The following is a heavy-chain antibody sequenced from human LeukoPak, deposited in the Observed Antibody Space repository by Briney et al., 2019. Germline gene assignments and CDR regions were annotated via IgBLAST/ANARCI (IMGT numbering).Heavy chain of an antibody. D-gene: IGHD6-19*01. CDR3: ARDRSIAVAGGDY. Sequence: ASVKVSCKASGYTFTGYYMHWVRQAPGQGLEWMGWINRNSGGTNYAQKFQGRVTMTRDTSISTAYMELSRLRSDDTAVYYCARDRSIAVAGGDYWGQGTLVTVSS. CDR2: INRNSGGT. J-gene: IGHJ4*02. V-gene: IGHV1-2*02. CDR1: GYTFTGYY.